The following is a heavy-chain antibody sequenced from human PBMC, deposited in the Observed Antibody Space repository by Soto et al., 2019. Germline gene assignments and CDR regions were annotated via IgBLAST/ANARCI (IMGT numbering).Heavy chain of an antibody. D-gene: IGHD3-10*01. Sequence: QVQLVESGGGVVQPGRSLRLSCAASGFTFSSYGMHWVRQAPGKGLEWVAVIWYDGSNKYYADSVKGRFTISRDNSKNTLYLQMNSLRAEDTAVYYCARERDKGFGELMPSRREHYWYFDLWGRGTLVTVSS. CDR2: IWYDGSNK. V-gene: IGHV3-33*01. CDR3: ARERDKGFGELMPSRREHYWYFDL. CDR1: GFTFSSYG. J-gene: IGHJ2*01.